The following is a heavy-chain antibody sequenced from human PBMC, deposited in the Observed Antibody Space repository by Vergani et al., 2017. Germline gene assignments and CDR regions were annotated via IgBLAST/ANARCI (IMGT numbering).Heavy chain of an antibody. Sequence: QVQLQESGPGLVKPSETLSLTCTVSGGSVSSGSYYWSWIRQPAGKGLEWIGYIYYSGGTNYNPSLKSRVTISVDTSKNQFSLKLSSVTAADTAVYYCARGGCSSTSCYSWYFDLWGRGTLVTVSS. D-gene: IGHD2-2*01. J-gene: IGHJ2*01. V-gene: IGHV4-61*10. CDR2: IYYSGGT. CDR1: GGSVSSGSYY. CDR3: ARGGCSSTSCYSWYFDL.